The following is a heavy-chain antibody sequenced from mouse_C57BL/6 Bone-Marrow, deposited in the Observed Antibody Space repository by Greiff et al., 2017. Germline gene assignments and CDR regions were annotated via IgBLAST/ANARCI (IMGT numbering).Heavy chain of an antibody. J-gene: IGHJ3*01. CDR2: ISSGGSYT. V-gene: IGHV5-6*01. Sequence: EVHLVESGGDLVKPGGSLKLSCAASGFTFSSYGMSWVRQTPDKRLEWVATISSGGSYTYYPDSVKGRFTISRDNAKNTLYLQMSSLKSEDTAMYYCASPGGSSFAWFAYGGQGTLVTVSA. D-gene: IGHD1-1*01. CDR3: ASPGGSSFAWFAY. CDR1: GFTFSSYG.